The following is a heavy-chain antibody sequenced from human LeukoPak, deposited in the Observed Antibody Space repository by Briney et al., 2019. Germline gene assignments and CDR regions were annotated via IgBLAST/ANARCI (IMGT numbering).Heavy chain of an antibody. J-gene: IGHJ4*02. Sequence: ASVKVSCKASGGTFSSYAISWVRQAPGQGVEWMGGIIPIFGTANYAQKFQGRVTITADKSTSTAYMELSSLRSEDTAVYYCARVRRRGYSGYSVDYWGQGTLVTVSS. CDR2: IIPIFGTA. V-gene: IGHV1-69*06. D-gene: IGHD5-12*01. CDR3: ARVRRRGYSGYSVDY. CDR1: GGTFSSYA.